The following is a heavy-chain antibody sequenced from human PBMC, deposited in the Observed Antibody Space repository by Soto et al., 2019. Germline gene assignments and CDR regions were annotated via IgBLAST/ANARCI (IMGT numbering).Heavy chain of an antibody. J-gene: IGHJ4*02. D-gene: IGHD3-10*01. CDR3: ARASRDLWFGESRPGYYYDY. Sequence: ASVKVSCKASRCTFNSYDINWVRQATGQGLEWMGWMNPNSGNTGYAQMFQGRVTMTRDTSISTAYMELSSLRSEDTAVYYCARASRDLWFGESRPGYYYDYWGQGTLVTVSS. V-gene: IGHV1-8*01. CDR2: MNPNSGNT. CDR1: RCTFNSYD.